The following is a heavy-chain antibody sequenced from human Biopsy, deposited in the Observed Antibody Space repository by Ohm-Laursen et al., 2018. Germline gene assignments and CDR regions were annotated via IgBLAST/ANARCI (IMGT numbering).Heavy chain of an antibody. J-gene: IGHJ6*02. D-gene: IGHD3-16*01. CDR1: GYTFNAYD. Sequence: ASVKVSCKASGYTFNAYDINWVRQAAGQGPEWMGWMNPNSGNTGFAQKFQGRITMTRSTSITTAYMELTNLRSEDTAVYYCAREGAFGDTDAYYGLDVWGLGTTVTVSS. V-gene: IGHV1-8*01. CDR3: AREGAFGDTDAYYGLDV. CDR2: MNPNSGNT.